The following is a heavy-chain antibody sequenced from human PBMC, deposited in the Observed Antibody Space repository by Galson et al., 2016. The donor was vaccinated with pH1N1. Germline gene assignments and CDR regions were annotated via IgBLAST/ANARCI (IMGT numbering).Heavy chain of an antibody. Sequence: SLRLSCAASGFDFSSYGMFWVRQAPRKGLEWVAAMWHDGSHEYYSDSVNGRFTISRDNSKNTLYLQMDRLTGEDTAVNYCVRDSSYCRGLSCFSTPLFNWFDTWGQGTLVTVSS. CDR2: MWHDGSHE. D-gene: IGHD2-15*01. CDR3: VRDSSYCRGLSCFSTPLFNWFDT. J-gene: IGHJ5*02. CDR1: GFDFSSYG. V-gene: IGHV3-33*07.